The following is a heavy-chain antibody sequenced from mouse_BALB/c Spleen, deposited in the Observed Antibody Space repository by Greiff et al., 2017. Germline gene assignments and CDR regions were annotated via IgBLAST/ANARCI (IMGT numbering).Heavy chain of an antibody. CDR2: IWSGGST. CDR1: GFSLTSYG. CDR3: ARNYGYDGYYAMDY. V-gene: IGHV2-2*02. D-gene: IGHD2-2*01. J-gene: IGHJ4*01. Sequence: VMLVESGPGLVQPSQSLSITCTVSGFSLTSYGVHWVRQSPGKGLEWLGVIWSGGSTDYNAAFISRLSISKDNSKSQVFFKMNSLQANDTAIYYCARNYGYDGYYAMDYWGQGTSVTVSS.